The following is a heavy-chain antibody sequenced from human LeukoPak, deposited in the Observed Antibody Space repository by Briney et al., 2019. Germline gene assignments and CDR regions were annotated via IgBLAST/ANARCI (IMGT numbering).Heavy chain of an antibody. Sequence: PSETLSLTCTVSGGSIGSSSYYWGWIRQPPGKGLEWIGSIYYSGSTYYNPSLKSRVTISVDTSKNQFSLKLSSVTAAYTAVYYCARGSVLRHFNYWGQGTLVTVSS. D-gene: IGHD3-3*01. CDR3: ARGSVLRHFNY. V-gene: IGHV4-39*01. J-gene: IGHJ4*02. CDR2: IYYSGST. CDR1: GGSIGSSSYY.